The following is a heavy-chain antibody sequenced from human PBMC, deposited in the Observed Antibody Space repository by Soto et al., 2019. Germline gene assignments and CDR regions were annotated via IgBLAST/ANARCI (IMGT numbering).Heavy chain of an antibody. CDR3: ARLTKYYDILTGYSYYFDY. CDR2: IYYSGST. CDR1: GGSISSSSYY. D-gene: IGHD3-9*01. J-gene: IGHJ4*02. V-gene: IGHV4-39*01. Sequence: SGTLSLTCTVSGGSISSSSYYWGWIRQSPGKGLEWIGSIYYSGSTYYNPSLKSRVTISVDTSKNQFSLKLSSVTAADTAVYYCARLTKYYDILTGYSYYFDYWGQGTLVTVSS.